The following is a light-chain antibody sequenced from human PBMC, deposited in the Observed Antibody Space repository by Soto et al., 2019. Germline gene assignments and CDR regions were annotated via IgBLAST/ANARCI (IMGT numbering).Light chain of an antibody. CDR1: QTISNW. J-gene: IGKJ1*01. CDR3: QHYNSYSEA. Sequence: DIQMTQSPSTLSASVGDRVTITCRASQTISNWLAWYQQKPGKAPKLLIYKASTLKSGVPSRVSGSGSGPEFPLTLSSLQPDDFATYYCQHYNSYSEAFGQGTKVDIK. V-gene: IGKV1-5*03. CDR2: KAS.